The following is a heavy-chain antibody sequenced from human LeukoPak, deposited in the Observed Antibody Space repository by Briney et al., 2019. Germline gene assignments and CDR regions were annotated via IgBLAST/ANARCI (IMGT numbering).Heavy chain of an antibody. CDR2: IRRRGDST. CDR1: GSTLSSYA. J-gene: IGHJ4*02. D-gene: IGHD3-22*01. V-gene: IGHV3-23*01. CDR3: AKSFDSSGYSFFDS. Sequence: GGSLRLSCEASGSTLSSYAMSWVRQAPGKGREWVSGIRRRGDSTYYADSVKGRFTISRDNSKNTLYLQMNNLRAEDTAVYYCAKSFDSSGYSFFDSWGQGTLVTVSS.